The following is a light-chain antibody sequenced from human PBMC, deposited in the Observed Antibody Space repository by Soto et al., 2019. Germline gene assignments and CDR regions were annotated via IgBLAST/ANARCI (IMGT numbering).Light chain of an antibody. CDR3: QRRSNWPIT. CDR2: GAS. Sequence: EIVLTQSPGTLSLSPGERATLSCRASQTVSSNYLAWCQQRPGQAPRLLIYGASTRATGIPARFSGSGSGTDFTLTISSLEPEDFAVYYCQRRSNWPITFGQGTRLEIK. CDR1: QTVSSNY. V-gene: IGKV3D-20*02. J-gene: IGKJ5*01.